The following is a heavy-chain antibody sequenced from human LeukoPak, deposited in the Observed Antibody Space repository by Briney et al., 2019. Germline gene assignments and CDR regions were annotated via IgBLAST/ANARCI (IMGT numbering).Heavy chain of an antibody. CDR2: IKSKTDGGTT. D-gene: IGHD3-16*02. V-gene: IGHV3-15*01. Sequence: GGSLRLSCAASGFTFSNAWMSWVRQAPGKGLEWVGRIKSKTDGGTTDYAAPVKGRFTISRDDSKNTLYLQMNSLKTEDTGVYYCTTESYDYVWGSYRYTGLDYWGQGTLVTVSS. J-gene: IGHJ4*02. CDR1: GFTFSNAW. CDR3: TTESYDYVWGSYRYTGLDY.